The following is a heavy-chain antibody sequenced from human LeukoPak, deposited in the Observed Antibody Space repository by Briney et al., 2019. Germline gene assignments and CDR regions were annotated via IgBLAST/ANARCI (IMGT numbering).Heavy chain of an antibody. Sequence: GGSLRLSCAASGFTFSSYAMHWVRQAPGEGLEWVAVISYDGSNKYYADSVKGRFTISRDNSKNTLYLQMNSLRAEDTAVYYCAREVERFGEFDYWGQGTLVTVSS. CDR2: ISYDGSNK. J-gene: IGHJ4*02. CDR1: GFTFSSYA. D-gene: IGHD3-10*01. CDR3: AREVERFGEFDY. V-gene: IGHV3-30*04.